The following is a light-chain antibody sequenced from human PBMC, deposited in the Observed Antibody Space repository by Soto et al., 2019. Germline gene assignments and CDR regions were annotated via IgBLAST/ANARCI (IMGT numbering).Light chain of an antibody. CDR3: SSYTSSTTYV. CDR2: EVR. V-gene: IGLV2-14*01. Sequence: QSALTQPASVSGSPGQSITISCTGTSSDVGGYNYVSWYQQHPGKAPKLMIYEVRNRPSGVSNRFSGSKSGNTASLTISGLQADDEADYYCSSYTSSTTYVFGAGTKVTVL. J-gene: IGLJ1*01. CDR1: SSDVGGYNY.